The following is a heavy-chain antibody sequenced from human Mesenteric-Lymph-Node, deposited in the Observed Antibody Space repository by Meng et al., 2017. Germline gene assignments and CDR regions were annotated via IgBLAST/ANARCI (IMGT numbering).Heavy chain of an antibody. CDR3: ARDRDHDAFDI. CDR2: ISSSGSTI. Sequence: GESLKISCAASGFTFSSFAMSWVRQAPGKGLEWVSYISSSGSTIYYADSVKGRFTISRDNAKNSLYLQMNSLRAEDTAVYYCARDRDHDAFDIWGQGKMVTVSS. CDR1: GFTFSSFA. V-gene: IGHV3-48*03. J-gene: IGHJ3*02. D-gene: IGHD3-10*01.